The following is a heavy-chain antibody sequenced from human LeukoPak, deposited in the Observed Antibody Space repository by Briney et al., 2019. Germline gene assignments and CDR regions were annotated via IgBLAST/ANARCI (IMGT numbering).Heavy chain of an antibody. J-gene: IGHJ4*02. D-gene: IGHD3-22*01. CDR3: ARDHYDSSGYQGYSDY. V-gene: IGHV4-4*07. CDR2: IYTSGST. Sequence: SETQSLTCTVSGGSISSYSLTWIRQPAGKGLEWIGRIYTSGSTNYNPSLKSRVTMSVDTSKNQFSLRLRSVTAADTAVYYCARDHYDSSGYQGYSDYWGQGTLVTVSS. CDR1: GGSISSYS.